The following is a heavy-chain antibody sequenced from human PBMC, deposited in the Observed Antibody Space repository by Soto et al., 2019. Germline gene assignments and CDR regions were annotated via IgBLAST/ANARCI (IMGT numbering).Heavy chain of an antibody. D-gene: IGHD4-17*01. CDR2: VYPGDSDT. J-gene: IGHJ3*02. CDR3: ARHTGRNYGVGAFDI. Sequence: GESLKISCKGSGYSFTSYWIGWVRQMPGKGLEWMGIVYPGDSDTRYSPSFQGQVTISADKSISTAYLQWSSLKASDTAMYYCARHTGRNYGVGAFDIWGQGTMVTVSS. CDR1: GYSFTSYW. V-gene: IGHV5-51*01.